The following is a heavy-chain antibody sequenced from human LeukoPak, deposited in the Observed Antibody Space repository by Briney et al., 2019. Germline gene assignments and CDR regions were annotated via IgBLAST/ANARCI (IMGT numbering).Heavy chain of an antibody. V-gene: IGHV4-59*01. CDR2: IYYSGST. J-gene: IGHJ4*02. Sequence: KSSETLSLTCTVSGGSITNYFWTWIRQPPGKRLEWVGSIYYSGSTNYNPTLKSRLTISVDTSKKQLSLKLSSVTAADTAVYYCARAAGYCSGGTCYDYWGQGTLVTVSS. CDR3: ARAAGYCSGGTCYDY. D-gene: IGHD2-15*01. CDR1: GGSITNYF.